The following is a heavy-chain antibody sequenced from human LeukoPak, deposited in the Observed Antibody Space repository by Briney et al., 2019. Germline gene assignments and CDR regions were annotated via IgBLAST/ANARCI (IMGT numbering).Heavy chain of an antibody. V-gene: IGHV4-39*07. CDR1: GGSISSSSYY. D-gene: IGHD4-17*01. Sequence: SETLSLTCTVSGGSISSSSYYWSWIRQPPGKGLEWIGEINHSGSTNYNPSLKSRVTISVDTSKNQFSLKLSSVTAADTAVYYCVIRSTVTTLGGRFDPWGQGTLVTVSS. CDR3: VIRSTVTTLGGRFDP. J-gene: IGHJ5*02. CDR2: INHSGST.